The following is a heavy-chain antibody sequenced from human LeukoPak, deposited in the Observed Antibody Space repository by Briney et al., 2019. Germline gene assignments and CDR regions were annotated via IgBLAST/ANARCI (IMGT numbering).Heavy chain of an antibody. CDR2: ISWNSGSI. J-gene: IGHJ4*02. V-gene: IGHV3-9*01. Sequence: GGSLRLSCAASGFTFDDYAMHWVRQAPGKGLEWVSGISWNSGSIGYADSVKGRFTISRDNAKNSLYLQMNSLRAEDTALYYCAARGYSYGYDYWGQGTLVTVSS. CDR3: AARGYSYGYDY. D-gene: IGHD5-18*01. CDR1: GFTFDDYA.